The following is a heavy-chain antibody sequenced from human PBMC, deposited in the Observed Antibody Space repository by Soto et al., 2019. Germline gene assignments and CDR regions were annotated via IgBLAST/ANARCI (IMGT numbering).Heavy chain of an antibody. CDR1: GYTFTSYA. J-gene: IGHJ6*02. V-gene: IGHV1-3*01. CDR2: INAGNGNT. CDR3: ARDLSFDWLFLLNATTGGTMDV. Sequence: GASVKVSCKASGYTFTSYAMHWVRQAPGQRLEWMGWINAGNGNTKYSQKFQGRVTITRDTSASTAYMELSSLRSEDTAVYYCARDLSFDWLFLLNATTGGTMDVWGQGTTLTVSS. D-gene: IGHD3-9*01.